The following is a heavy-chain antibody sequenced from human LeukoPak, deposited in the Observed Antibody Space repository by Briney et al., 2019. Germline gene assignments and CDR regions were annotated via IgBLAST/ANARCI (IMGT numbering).Heavy chain of an antibody. CDR3: VREGSYVFDY. V-gene: IGHV3-74*01. D-gene: IGHD3-16*01. J-gene: IGHJ4*02. Sequence: GGSLRLSCAASGFTFSNYWMHWVRQAPGKGLVWVSRITSDGSSTSYADSVKGRFTISRDNAKNTPYLQMNSLRAEDTAVYYCVREGSYVFDYWGQGTLVTVSS. CDR1: GFTFSNYW. CDR2: ITSDGSST.